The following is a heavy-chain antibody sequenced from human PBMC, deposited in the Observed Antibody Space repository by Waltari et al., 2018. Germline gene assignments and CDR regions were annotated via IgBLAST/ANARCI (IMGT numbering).Heavy chain of an antibody. V-gene: IGHV4-38-2*01. D-gene: IGHD3-10*01. CDR3: ARHESENYYGSGSYYYAFDI. CDR1: GYSISSGYY. Sequence: QVQLQESGPGLVKPSETLSLTCAVSGYSISSGYYWGWIRQPPGKGREWIGSIYHSGSTYYNPSLNSRVTISVDTSKNQFSLKLSSVTAADTAVYYCARHESENYYGSGSYYYAFDIWGQGTMVTVSS. CDR2: IYHSGST. J-gene: IGHJ3*02.